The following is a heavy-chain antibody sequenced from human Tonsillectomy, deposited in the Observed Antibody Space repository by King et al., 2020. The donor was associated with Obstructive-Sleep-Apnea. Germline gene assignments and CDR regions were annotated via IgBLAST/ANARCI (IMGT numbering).Heavy chain of an antibody. V-gene: IGHV1-69*10. CDR1: GGTFSSYG. CDR3: ASLFYGLDV. Sequence: VQLVQSGAEVKKPGSSVKVSCKASGGTFSSYGISWVRQAPGQGLEWMGGNIPLLGIANYAQNFQGRVTITADKSTSTTYMELSSLRSEDTAVYYCASLFYGLDVWGQGTTVTVSS. J-gene: IGHJ6*02. CDR2: NIPLLGIA.